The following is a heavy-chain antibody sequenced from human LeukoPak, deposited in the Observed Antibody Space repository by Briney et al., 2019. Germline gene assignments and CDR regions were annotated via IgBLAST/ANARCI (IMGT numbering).Heavy chain of an antibody. CDR1: GSSISSGGYY. CDR3: AMMAPGDGAFDI. Sequence: SQTLSLTCTVSGSSISSGGYYWSWIRQHPGKGLEWIGYIYYSGSTYYNPSLKSRVTISVDTSKNQFSLKLSSVTAADTAVYYCAMMAPGDGAFDIWGQGTMVTVSS. V-gene: IGHV4-31*03. J-gene: IGHJ3*02. D-gene: IGHD5-24*01. CDR2: IYYSGST.